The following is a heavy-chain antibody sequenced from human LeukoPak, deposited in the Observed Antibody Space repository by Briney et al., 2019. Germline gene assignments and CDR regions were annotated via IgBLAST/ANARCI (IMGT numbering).Heavy chain of an antibody. V-gene: IGHV3-7*01. CDR2: INQDGSEK. D-gene: IGHD6-13*01. CDR3: ARDRVWTVLY. J-gene: IGHJ4*02. Sequence: GGSLRLSCAASGFTLSSYWMNWVRPAPGKGLEWVSNINQDGSEKYYVDSVKGRFTISRDNAKNSLYLQMNSLRAEDTAVYYCARDRVWTVLYWGQGTLVSVSS. CDR1: GFTLSSYW.